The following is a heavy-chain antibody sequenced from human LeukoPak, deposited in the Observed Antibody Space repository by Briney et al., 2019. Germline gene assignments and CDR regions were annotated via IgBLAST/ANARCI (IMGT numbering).Heavy chain of an antibody. D-gene: IGHD6-19*01. CDR1: GFTFNNYW. J-gene: IGHJ5*02. CDR2: IKQDGREK. CDR3: ARAQAVADLNWFDP. Sequence: PGGSLRLSCAGSGFTFNNYWMSWVRQAPGKGPEWVANIKQDGREKHYVDSVKGRFTISRDNAKSSLYLQMNSLRAEDTAVYYCARAQAVADLNWFDPWGQGTLVTVSS. V-gene: IGHV3-7*01.